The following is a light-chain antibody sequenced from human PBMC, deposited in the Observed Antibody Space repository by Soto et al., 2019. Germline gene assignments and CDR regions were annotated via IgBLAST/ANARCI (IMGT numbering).Light chain of an antibody. Sequence: IVLTQSPGTLSLSPGERASLSCRASQSVSSSYLAWYQQKPDQAPRLLIYDASRATGIPDRFSGSGSGTDFTLTITRLEPEDFAVYYCQHYGTSALFGPGTKVDI. CDR3: QHYGTSAL. J-gene: IGKJ3*01. CDR2: DAS. V-gene: IGKV3-20*01. CDR1: QSVSSSY.